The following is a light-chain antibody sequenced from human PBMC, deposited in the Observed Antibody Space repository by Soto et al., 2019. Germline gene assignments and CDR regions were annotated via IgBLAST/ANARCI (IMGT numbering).Light chain of an antibody. J-gene: IGLJ1*01. CDR2: EVS. CDR3: SSYTSSRTLV. V-gene: IGLV2-14*01. CDR1: SSDVGGYNY. Sequence: QSVLTQPASVSGSPGQSITISCTGTSSDVGGYNYVSWYQHHPGKAPELMIYEVSNRPSGVSNRFSGSKSGNTASLTISGLQAEDESDYHCSSYTSSRTLVFGTGTKGTVL.